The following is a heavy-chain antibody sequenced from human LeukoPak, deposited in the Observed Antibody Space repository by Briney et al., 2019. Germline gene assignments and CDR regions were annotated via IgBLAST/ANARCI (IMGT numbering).Heavy chain of an antibody. V-gene: IGHV1-46*01. Sequence: AXVKVSCKASGYTFTSYYMHWVRQAPGQGLEWMGIINPSGGSTSYAQKFQGRVTMTRDTSTSTVYMELSSLRSEDTAVYYCARTDCTNGVCYIPYFDYWGQGTLVTVSS. CDR3: ARTDCTNGVCYIPYFDY. J-gene: IGHJ4*02. CDR2: INPSGGST. CDR1: GYTFTSYY. D-gene: IGHD2-8*01.